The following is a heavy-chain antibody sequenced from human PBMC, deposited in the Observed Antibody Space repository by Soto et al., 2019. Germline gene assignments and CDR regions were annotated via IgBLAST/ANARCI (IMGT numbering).Heavy chain of an antibody. Sequence: SETLSLTCTVSGGSISSYYWSWIRQPPGKGLEWIGYIYYSGSTNYTPSLKSRVTISVDTSKNQFSLKLSSVTAADTAVYYCARGRETDIVVVVAATRYYYMDVWGKGTTVTVSS. J-gene: IGHJ6*03. CDR1: GGSISSYY. CDR3: ARGRETDIVVVVAATRYYYMDV. V-gene: IGHV4-59*01. CDR2: IYYSGST. D-gene: IGHD2-15*01.